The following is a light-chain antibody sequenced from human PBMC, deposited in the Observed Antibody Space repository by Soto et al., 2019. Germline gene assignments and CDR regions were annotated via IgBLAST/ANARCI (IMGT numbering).Light chain of an antibody. CDR2: GAS. J-gene: IGKJ2*01. V-gene: IGKV3-15*01. Sequence: EIVMTQSPATLSLSPGERATLSCRASQSVSTSLAWLQQKPGQAPRLLIYGASTRATGIPGRFSGSGSGTEFTLTISSLQPEDFAVYYCHHYTNWPPTYTFGQGTKVDIK. CDR3: HHYTNWPPTYT. CDR1: QSVSTS.